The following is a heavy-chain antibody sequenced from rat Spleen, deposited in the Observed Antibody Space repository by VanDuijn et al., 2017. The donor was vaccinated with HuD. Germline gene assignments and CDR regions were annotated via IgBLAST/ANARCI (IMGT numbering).Heavy chain of an antibody. D-gene: IGHD1-1*01. CDR2: ITGGGDKI. J-gene: IGHJ2*01. V-gene: IGHV5S13*01. Sequence: EVQLVESGGGLVQPGRSLRLSCAASGFYYSNYVMAWVRQAPTKGLEWVASITGGGDKIYYRDSVKGRFTISRDNAKNTLYLQMDSLRSEDTATYFCAKGFYYYSALDYWGQGVMVTVSS. CDR1: GFYYSNYV. CDR3: AKGFYYYSALDY.